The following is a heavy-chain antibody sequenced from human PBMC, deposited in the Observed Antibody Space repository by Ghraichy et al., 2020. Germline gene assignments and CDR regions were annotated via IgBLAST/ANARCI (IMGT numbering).Heavy chain of an antibody. Sequence: GALRLSCTASGFTFGDYAMSWFHQAPGKGLEWVGFIRSKAYGGTTEYAASVKGRFTISRDDSKSIAYLQMNSLKTEDTAVYYCTRAAFLSGDYDHEYLQHWGQGTLVTVSS. CDR1: GFTFGDYA. CDR2: IRSKAYGGTT. V-gene: IGHV3-49*03. CDR3: TRAAFLSGDYDHEYLQH. D-gene: IGHD4-17*01. J-gene: IGHJ1*01.